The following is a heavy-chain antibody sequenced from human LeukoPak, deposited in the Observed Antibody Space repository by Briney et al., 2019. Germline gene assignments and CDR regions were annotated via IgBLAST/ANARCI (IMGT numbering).Heavy chain of an antibody. J-gene: IGHJ4*02. CDR1: GSTVGVTH. CDR2: LKHDDEI. V-gene: IGHV3-30*18. D-gene: IGHD1-26*01. CDR3: TKIGPVSGTIDY. Sequence: GGSLRLSCVASGSTVGVTHKYWVRRAPGKRLEWVAVLKHDDEIHYMDSVRGRFTISRDNSKNTLLLDMDGLRPEDTATYYCTKIGPVSGTIDYWGQGTLVTVSS.